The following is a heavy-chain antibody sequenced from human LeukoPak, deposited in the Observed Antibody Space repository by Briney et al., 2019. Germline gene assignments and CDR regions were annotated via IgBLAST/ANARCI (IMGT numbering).Heavy chain of an antibody. CDR3: ARGITIFGVVMGANWFDP. V-gene: IGHV4-34*01. D-gene: IGHD3-3*01. CDR1: GGSFRGYY. J-gene: IGHJ5*02. Sequence: SETLSLTCAVYGGSFRGYYWSWIRQPPGKGLEWIGEINHSGSTNYNPSLKSRVTISVDTSKNQFSLKLSSVTAADTAVYYCARGITIFGVVMGANWFDPWGQGTLVTVSS. CDR2: INHSGST.